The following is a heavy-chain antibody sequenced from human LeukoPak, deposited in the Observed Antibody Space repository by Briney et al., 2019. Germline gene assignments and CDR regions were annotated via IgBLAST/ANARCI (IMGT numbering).Heavy chain of an antibody. V-gene: IGHV3-74*03. CDR1: GFTFSNSW. CDR3: AKSIATREDY. CDR2: INTDGSTT. D-gene: IGHD6-6*01. J-gene: IGHJ4*02. Sequence: GGSLRLSCAASGFTFSNSWMHRVRQAPGKGLMWVSRINTDGSTTTYADSVKGRFTISRDNAKNTLYLQMSSLRAEDTAVYYCAKSIATREDYWGQGTLVTVSS.